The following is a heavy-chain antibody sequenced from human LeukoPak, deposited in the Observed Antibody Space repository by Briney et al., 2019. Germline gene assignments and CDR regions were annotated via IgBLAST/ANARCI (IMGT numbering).Heavy chain of an antibody. CDR1: GYGFTDHD. D-gene: IGHD1-20*01. J-gene: IGHJ4*02. CDR3: ARDHNWCPDY. V-gene: IGHV1-2*02. CDR2: IHTNSGDT. Sequence: VGSVKVSCTASGYGFTDHDLHWLRQAPGQGLEWMGWIHTNSGDTNYAQNFQGRVSLTRDTSISTAYMELIRLRSDDTAVYYCARDHNWCPDYWGQGTLASVSS.